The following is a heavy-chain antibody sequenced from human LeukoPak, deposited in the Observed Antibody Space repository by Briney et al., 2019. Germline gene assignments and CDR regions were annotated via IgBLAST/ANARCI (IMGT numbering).Heavy chain of an antibody. CDR2: INYKGGTT. D-gene: IGHD5-18*01. CDR1: GFTLSSFS. J-gene: IGHJ4*02. Sequence: GGSLRLSCAASGFTLSSFSMHWVRQSPGRGLEYVSAINYKGGTTYYADSVKGRFTISRDNSKNTLYPQMGSLRDEDMAVYYCARVGRGYSYGYLGLDYWGQGTLVTVSS. V-gene: IGHV3-64*02. CDR3: ARVGRGYSYGYLGLDY.